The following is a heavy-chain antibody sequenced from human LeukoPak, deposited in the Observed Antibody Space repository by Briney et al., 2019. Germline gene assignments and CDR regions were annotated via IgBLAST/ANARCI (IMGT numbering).Heavy chain of an antibody. V-gene: IGHV1-18*01. J-gene: IGHJ4*02. D-gene: IGHD3-22*01. CDR1: GYTFTSYG. CDR2: ISAYNGNT. CDR3: AIPYYYDSSGYYNQYYFDY. Sequence: GASVKVSGKASGYTFTSYGISWVRQAPGQGLEWMGWISAYNGNTNYAQKLQGRVTMTTDTSTSTAYMELRSLRSDDTAVYYCAIPYYYDSSGYYNQYYFDYWGQGTLVTVSS.